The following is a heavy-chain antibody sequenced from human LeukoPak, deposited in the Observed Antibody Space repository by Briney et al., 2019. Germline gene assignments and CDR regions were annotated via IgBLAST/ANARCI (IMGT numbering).Heavy chain of an antibody. J-gene: IGHJ4*02. Sequence: SETLSLTCTVSGASISSDYYWSWIRQPPGKGLEWIGYIYYSGSTNYNPSLKSRVTISVDTSKNQFSLKLSSVTAADTAVYYCARASLGSSWYVGRWGQGTLVTVSS. CDR3: ARASLGSSWYVGR. D-gene: IGHD6-13*01. CDR1: GASISSDYY. CDR2: IYYSGST. V-gene: IGHV4-61*01.